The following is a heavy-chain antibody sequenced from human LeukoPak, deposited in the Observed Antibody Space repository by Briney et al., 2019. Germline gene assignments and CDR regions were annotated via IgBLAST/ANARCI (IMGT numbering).Heavy chain of an antibody. CDR2: IKQDGSEK. CDR3: ARDFNPPVMIVVVNAFDI. J-gene: IGHJ3*02. Sequence: GGSLRLSCAASGFTFSDYYMSWIRQAPGKGLEWVANIKQDGSEKYYVDSVKGRFTISRDNAKNSLYLQMNSLRAEDTAVYYCARDFNPPVMIVVVNAFDIWGQGTMVTVSS. V-gene: IGHV3-7*01. D-gene: IGHD3-22*01. CDR1: GFTFSDYY.